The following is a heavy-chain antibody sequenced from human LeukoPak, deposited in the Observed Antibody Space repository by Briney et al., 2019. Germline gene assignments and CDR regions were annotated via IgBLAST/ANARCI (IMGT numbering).Heavy chain of an antibody. CDR1: GGPISSSNW. J-gene: IGHJ2*01. Sequence: SGTLSLTCAVSGGPISSSNWWSWVRQPPGKGLEWIGEIYHSGSTNYNPSLKSRVTISVDKSKNQFPLKLSSVTAADTAVYYCARDATTVTPYWYFDLWGRGTLVTVSS. D-gene: IGHD4-17*01. V-gene: IGHV4-4*02. CDR2: IYHSGST. CDR3: ARDATTVTPYWYFDL.